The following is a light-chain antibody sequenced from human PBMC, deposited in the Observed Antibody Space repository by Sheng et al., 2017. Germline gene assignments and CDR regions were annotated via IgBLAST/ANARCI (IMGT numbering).Light chain of an antibody. Sequence: DVVLTQSPLYLPVTLGQPASISCRSSQSLVHSDGNTYLNWFHQRPGQSPRRLIYKVSNRDSGVPDRFSGSGSGTDFTLENQQGGRLRMVGVYYCMQGTHWRTFG. CDR2: KVS. V-gene: IGKV2-30*02. CDR1: QSLVHSDGNTY. J-gene: IGKJ3*01. CDR3: MQGTHWRT.